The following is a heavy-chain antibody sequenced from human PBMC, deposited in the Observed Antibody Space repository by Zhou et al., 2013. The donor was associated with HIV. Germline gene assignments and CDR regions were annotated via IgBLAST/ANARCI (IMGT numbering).Heavy chain of an antibody. CDR2: IIPSSGDT. J-gene: IGHJ4*02. Sequence: QGHLVQSGPEVKSPGASVKVSCKASGYSFSAYYMHWVRQVPGQGLEYLGWIIPSSGDTRYAPNFQGRVTMTRDTSINTVYMKLTNLRSDDTAVYYCARDKNPTVFDFWGQGTAGHRLL. CDR3: ARDKNPTVFDF. V-gene: IGHV1-2*02. CDR1: GYSFSAYY.